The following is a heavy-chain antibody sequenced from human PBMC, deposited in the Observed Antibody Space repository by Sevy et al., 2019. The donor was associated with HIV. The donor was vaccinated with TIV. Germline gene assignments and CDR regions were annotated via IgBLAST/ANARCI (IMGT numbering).Heavy chain of an antibody. Sequence: SETLSLTCTVSGGSISSGNYYWSWIRQPAGKGLEWIGRIYTSGSTNYNPSLKSRVTISVDTSKNRFSLKLSSVTAADTAVYYCARESGDCSSTSCYEGVFDYWGQGTLVTVSS. D-gene: IGHD2-2*01. CDR1: GGSISSGNYY. CDR3: ARESGDCSSTSCYEGVFDY. V-gene: IGHV4-61*02. CDR2: IYTSGST. J-gene: IGHJ4*02.